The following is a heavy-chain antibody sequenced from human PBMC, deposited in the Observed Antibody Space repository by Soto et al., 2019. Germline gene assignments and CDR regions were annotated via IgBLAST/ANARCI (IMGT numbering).Heavy chain of an antibody. V-gene: IGHV4-38-2*01. CDR2: IYHSGST. D-gene: IGHD6-13*01. CDR3: ASAGRGLIAARYYFDY. CDR1: GYSISSGYY. J-gene: IGHJ4*02. Sequence: SETLSLTCAVSGYSISSGYYWGWIRQPPGKGLEWIGSIYHSGSTYYNPSLKSRVTISVDTSKNQFSLKLSSVTAADTAAYYCASAGRGLIAARYYFDYWGQGTLVTVSS.